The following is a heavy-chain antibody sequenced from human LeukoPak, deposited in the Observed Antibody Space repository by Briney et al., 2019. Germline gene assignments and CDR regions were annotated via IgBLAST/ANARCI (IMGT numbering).Heavy chain of an antibody. Sequence: ASVKVSCKASGYTFTGYYMHWVRQASGQGLEWMGWINPNSGGTNYAQKFQGRVTMTRDTSISTAYMELSRLRSDDTAVYYCARDLAVATIMTFDPWGQGTLVTVSS. CDR1: GYTFTGYY. V-gene: IGHV1-2*02. CDR2: INPNSGGT. D-gene: IGHD5-12*01. CDR3: ARDLAVATIMTFDP. J-gene: IGHJ5*02.